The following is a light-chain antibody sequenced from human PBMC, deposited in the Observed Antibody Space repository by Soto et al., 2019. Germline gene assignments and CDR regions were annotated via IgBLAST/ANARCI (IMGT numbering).Light chain of an antibody. Sequence: EIVLTQSPATLSLSPGERATLPCRASQSVSSYLAWYQQKPGQAPRLLIYDASNRATGIPARFSGSGSGTDFTLTISSLEPEDFAVYYCQQRSNWSWTFGQGT. CDR3: QQRSNWSWT. CDR2: DAS. J-gene: IGKJ1*01. V-gene: IGKV3-11*01. CDR1: QSVSSY.